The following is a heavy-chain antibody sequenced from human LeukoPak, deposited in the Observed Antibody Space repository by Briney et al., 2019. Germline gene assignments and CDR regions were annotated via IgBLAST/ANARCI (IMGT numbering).Heavy chain of an antibody. V-gene: IGHV3-33*05. CDR2: ISYDGSDK. Sequence: GGSLRLSCAASGFTFRTYAMHWVRQAPGKGLEWVAVISYDGSDKNYAKSVRGRFTISRDNSKNTLYLQMNSLRAEDTAVYYCARSTPSLDSWGQGTLVTVSS. CDR1: GFTFRTYA. J-gene: IGHJ4*02. D-gene: IGHD5/OR15-5a*01. CDR3: ARSTPSLDS.